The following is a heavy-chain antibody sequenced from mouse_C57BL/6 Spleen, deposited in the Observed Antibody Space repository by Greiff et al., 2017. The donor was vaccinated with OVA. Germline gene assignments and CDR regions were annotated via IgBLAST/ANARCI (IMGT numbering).Heavy chain of an antibody. V-gene: IGHV2-5*01. Sequence: QVQLQQSGPGLVQPSQSLSITCTVSGFSLTSYGVHWVRQSPGKGLEWLGVIWRGGSTDYNAAFMSRLSITKDNSKSQVFFKMNSLQADDTAIYYCAKSSYYYGSSWYFDVWGTGTTVTVSS. D-gene: IGHD1-1*01. J-gene: IGHJ1*03. CDR1: GFSLTSYG. CDR2: IWRGGST. CDR3: AKSSYYYGSSWYFDV.